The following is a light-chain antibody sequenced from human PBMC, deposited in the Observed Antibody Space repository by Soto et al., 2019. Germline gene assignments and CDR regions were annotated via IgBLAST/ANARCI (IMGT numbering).Light chain of an antibody. J-gene: IGKJ2*01. CDR3: QQSGSSPYT. V-gene: IGKV3-20*01. Sequence: EIVLTQSPGTLSLSPGERATLSCRASQSVRSSYLAWYQQKPGQAPRLLIYGASTRATGIPDRFSGSGSGADFSLTISRLEPEDFAVFYCQQSGSSPYTFGQGTKLEIK. CDR1: QSVRSSY. CDR2: GAS.